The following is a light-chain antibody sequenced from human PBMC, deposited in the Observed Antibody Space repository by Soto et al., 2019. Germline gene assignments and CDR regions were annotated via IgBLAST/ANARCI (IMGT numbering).Light chain of an antibody. CDR2: WAS. CDR3: HQYLSAPQT. V-gene: IGKV4-1*01. CDR1: QSVLYSPNKKNY. J-gene: IGKJ1*01. Sequence: DIVRTQSPDSLAVSLGERATINCTSSQSVLYSPNKKNYLAWYQQKPGQPPRLLVYWASTRESGVPDRFSGSGSGTDFTLTISSLQAEDAAVYSCHQYLSAPQTFGPGTKVEIK.